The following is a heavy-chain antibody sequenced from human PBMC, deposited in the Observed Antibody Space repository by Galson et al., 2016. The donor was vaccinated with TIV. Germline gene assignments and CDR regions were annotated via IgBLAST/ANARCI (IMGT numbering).Heavy chain of an antibody. V-gene: IGHV1-69*08. CDR2: IIPTLKTT. CDR3: GRFWNGYYIDF. Sequence: SVKASCKASGDTFKNFTFAWVRQAPGQGLQWMGRIIPTLKTTNYARQFQGRLTITADWSTSSTNMELTSLTSEDTAIYFCGRFWNGYYIDFWGQGTLITVSS. J-gene: IGHJ4*02. CDR1: GDTFKNFT. D-gene: IGHD3-3*01.